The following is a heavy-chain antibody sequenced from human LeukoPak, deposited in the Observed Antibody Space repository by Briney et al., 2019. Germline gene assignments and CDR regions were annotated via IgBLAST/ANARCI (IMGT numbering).Heavy chain of an antibody. Sequence: GGSLRLSCAASGSTFSSYAMHWVRQAPGKGLEWVAVISYDGSNKYYADSVKGRFTISRDNSKNTLYLQMNSLRAEDTAVYYCARDVRRDIVVVPAAAHYGMDVWGQGTTATVSS. CDR1: GSTFSSYA. J-gene: IGHJ6*02. D-gene: IGHD2-2*01. V-gene: IGHV3-30*04. CDR3: ARDVRRDIVVVPAAAHYGMDV. CDR2: ISYDGSNK.